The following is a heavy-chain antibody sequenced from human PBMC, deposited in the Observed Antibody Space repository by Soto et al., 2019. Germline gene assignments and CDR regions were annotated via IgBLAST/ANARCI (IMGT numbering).Heavy chain of an antibody. Sequence: SETLSLTCTVSGGSISSGGYYWSWIRQHPGKGLEWIGYIYYSGSTYYNPSLKSRVTISVDTSKNQFSLKLSSVTAADTAVSYCARDAGRGMMGYYYYGMDVWVQGTTVTVSS. V-gene: IGHV4-31*03. J-gene: IGHJ6*02. CDR3: ARDAGRGMMGYYYYGMDV. CDR2: IYYSGST. CDR1: GGSISSGGYY. D-gene: IGHD3-16*01.